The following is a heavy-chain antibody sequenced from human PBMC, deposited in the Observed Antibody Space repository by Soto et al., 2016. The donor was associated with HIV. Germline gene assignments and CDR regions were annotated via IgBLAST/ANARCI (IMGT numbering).Heavy chain of an antibody. CDR2: ISNDGSSR. J-gene: IGHJ5*02. Sequence: VQLVESGGGVVSPGRSLRLSCAASGFNFSGYAMHWVRQAPDKGLQWLAVISNDGSSRFYADSVKGRLTISRDNSTLYLQMSSLTPDDAGVYYCARNRGQWTSGFGENWLDPWGQGPWSPSPQ. D-gene: IGHD3-10*01. CDR1: GFNFSGYA. CDR3: ARNRGQWTSGFGENWLDP. V-gene: IGHV3-30*04.